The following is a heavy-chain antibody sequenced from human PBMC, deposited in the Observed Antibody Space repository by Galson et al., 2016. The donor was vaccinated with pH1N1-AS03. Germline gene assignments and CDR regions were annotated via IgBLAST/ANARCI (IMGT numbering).Heavy chain of an antibody. CDR1: GFTISNFG. Sequence: SLRLSWAASGFTISNFGMLWVRQAPGQGLEWVAIISFDGTNKYYADSVKGRLSISRDNSKNTLFLQMSALRAEDTAVYYCANDFNYDFWSGYSFYWGQGALVTVSS. V-gene: IGHV3-30*18. CDR3: ANDFNYDFWSGYSFY. D-gene: IGHD3/OR15-3a*01. CDR2: ISFDGTNK. J-gene: IGHJ4*02.